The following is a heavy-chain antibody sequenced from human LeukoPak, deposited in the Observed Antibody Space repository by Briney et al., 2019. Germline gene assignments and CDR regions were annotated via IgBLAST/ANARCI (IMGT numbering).Heavy chain of an antibody. Sequence: GGSLRLSCAASGFTFSSYEMNWVRQAPGKGLEWVSYISSSGSTIYYADSVKGRFTISRDNAKNSLYLQMNSLRAEDTAVYYCASISGRGYYYYMDVWGKGTTVTVSS. CDR1: GFTFSSYE. D-gene: IGHD3-10*01. CDR3: ASISGRGYYYYMDV. V-gene: IGHV3-48*03. CDR2: ISSSGSTI. J-gene: IGHJ6*03.